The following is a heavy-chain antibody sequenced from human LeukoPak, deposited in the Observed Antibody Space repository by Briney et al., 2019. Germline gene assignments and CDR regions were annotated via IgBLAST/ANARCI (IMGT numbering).Heavy chain of an antibody. CDR1: GFTFSGHW. V-gene: IGHV3-74*01. J-gene: IGHJ4*02. D-gene: IGHD7-27*01. CDR3: ARDLNWGQVDY. CDR2: INGDGSAT. Sequence: GGSLRLSCAASGFTFSGHWMYWLRQAPGKGLAWVSHINGDGSATNYAGSMKGRFTISRDNARNIVYLQMNSLREDDTAVYYCARDLNWGQVDYWGQGTLVTVSS.